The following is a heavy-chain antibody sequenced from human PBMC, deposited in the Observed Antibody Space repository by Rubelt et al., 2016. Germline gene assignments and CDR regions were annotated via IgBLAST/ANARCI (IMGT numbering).Heavy chain of an antibody. D-gene: IGHD4-23*01. Sequence: VAGIWDDGSNKYSPDSVKGRFTISRDNSKNTLYLQMNSLRAEDTAVYYCAREGGWQLPLRVMDYWGQGTLVTVSS. CDR3: AREGGWQLPLRVMDY. J-gene: IGHJ4*02. CDR2: IWDDGSNK. V-gene: IGHV3-33*01.